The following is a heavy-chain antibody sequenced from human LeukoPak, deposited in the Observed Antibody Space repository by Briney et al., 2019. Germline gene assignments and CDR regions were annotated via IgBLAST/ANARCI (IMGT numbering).Heavy chain of an antibody. CDR3: ARGGGTMIVPSWFDP. Sequence: GGSLRLSCAASGFTLSSYEMNWVRQAPGKGLEWVSYISSSGSTIYYADSVKGRFTISRDNAKNSLYLQMNSLRAEDTAVYYCARGGGTMIVPSWFDPWGQGTLVTVSS. J-gene: IGHJ5*02. CDR2: ISSSGSTI. V-gene: IGHV3-48*03. CDR1: GFTLSSYE. D-gene: IGHD3-22*01.